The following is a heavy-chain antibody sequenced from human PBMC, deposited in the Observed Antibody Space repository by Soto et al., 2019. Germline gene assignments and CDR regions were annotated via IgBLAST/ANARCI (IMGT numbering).Heavy chain of an antibody. Sequence: PAESLKISCEVSGYSFPNYWIGGVRQMPGKGLEWMGFIYPGDSDTKYNPSFQGQVTISVDKSLRTAYLQWSGLKASDTAMYYCVREYTSSLTFDYWGQGTLVTVS. CDR1: GYSFPNYW. J-gene: IGHJ4*02. CDR3: VREYTSSLTFDY. CDR2: IYPGDSDT. V-gene: IGHV5-51*01. D-gene: IGHD2-2*01.